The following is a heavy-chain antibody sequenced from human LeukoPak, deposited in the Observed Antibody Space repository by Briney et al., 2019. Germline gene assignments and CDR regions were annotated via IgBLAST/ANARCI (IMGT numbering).Heavy chain of an antibody. CDR2: ISAYNGNT. V-gene: IGHV1-18*01. D-gene: IGHD4-17*01. J-gene: IGHJ4*02. CDR1: GYTFTSYG. Sequence: ASVKVSCKASGYTFTSYGISWVRQAPGQGLEWMGWISAYNGNTNYAQKLQGRVTMTTDTSTSTAYMELRSLRSGDTAVYYCARGKGSYGDYYFDYWGQGTLVTVSS. CDR3: ARGKGSYGDYYFDY.